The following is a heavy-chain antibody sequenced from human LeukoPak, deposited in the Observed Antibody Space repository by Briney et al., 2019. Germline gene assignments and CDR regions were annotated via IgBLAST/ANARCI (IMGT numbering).Heavy chain of an antibody. CDR1: GFTFEYHW. Sequence: GGSLRLSCATSGFTFEYHWMTWVRQAPGKGLEWVAVITYDGITTYSDDSVKGRFTISRDTSKSTLHLQMNNLRPEDTAVYFCVKEQGSGYYRTADYWGQGTLVTVSS. J-gene: IGHJ4*02. V-gene: IGHV3-30*18. CDR3: VKEQGSGYYRTADY. CDR2: ITYDGITT. D-gene: IGHD3-10*01.